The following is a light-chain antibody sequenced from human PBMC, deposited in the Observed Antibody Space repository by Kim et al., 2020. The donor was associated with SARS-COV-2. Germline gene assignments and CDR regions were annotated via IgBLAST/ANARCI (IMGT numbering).Light chain of an antibody. CDR3: QQSYSTPQT. CDR1: QSISSY. J-gene: IGKJ1*01. CDR2: AAS. V-gene: IGKV1-39*01. Sequence: ASVGDRVTITCRASQSISSYINWYQQKPGKAPKLLIYAASSLQSGVPSRFSGSGSGTDFTLTISSLQPEDFATYYCQQSYSTPQTFGQGTKVDIK.